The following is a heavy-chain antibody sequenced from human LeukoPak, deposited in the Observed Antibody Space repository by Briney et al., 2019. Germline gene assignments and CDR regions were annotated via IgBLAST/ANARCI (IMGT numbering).Heavy chain of an antibody. V-gene: IGHV3-30*02. Sequence: GGSLRLSCAASGFTFSSYGMHWVRQAPGKGLEWVAFIRYHGSNTYYADSVKGRFTLSRDNFKNTLYLQMNSLRPEDTAVYYCAKDGLTISLGYYMDVWGKGTTVTVSS. CDR3: AKDGLTISLGYYMDV. D-gene: IGHD4/OR15-4a*01. CDR2: IRYHGSNT. CDR1: GFTFSSYG. J-gene: IGHJ6*03.